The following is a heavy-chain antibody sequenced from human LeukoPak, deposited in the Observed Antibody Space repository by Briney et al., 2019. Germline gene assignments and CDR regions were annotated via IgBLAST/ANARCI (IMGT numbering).Heavy chain of an antibody. Sequence: GGSLRLSCAASGFTFSRNSMTWVRQAPGKGLEWVSSISTSSSYIYYVDSVKGRFTISRDNAKKSLYLQMNSLKTEDTAVYYCTRPFPDYYYDSSGYYFSDYWGQGTLVTVSS. V-gene: IGHV3-21*04. CDR3: TRPFPDYYYDSSGYYFSDY. J-gene: IGHJ4*02. CDR1: GFTFSRNS. D-gene: IGHD3-22*01. CDR2: ISTSSSYI.